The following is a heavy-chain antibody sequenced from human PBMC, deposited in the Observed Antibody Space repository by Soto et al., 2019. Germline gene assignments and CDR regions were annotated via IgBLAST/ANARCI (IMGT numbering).Heavy chain of an antibody. CDR3: ARDYYKYYDSSGYYRSPAY. J-gene: IGHJ4*02. V-gene: IGHV3-30-3*01. D-gene: IGHD3-22*01. CDR1: GFTFRAYA. CDR2: ISYDGSDK. Sequence: GGSLRVSCAASGFTFRAYAMHWVRQAPGKGLEWVALISYDGSDKDYADSVKGRFTISRDNSRNTLFLQMNSLRAEDTAVYYCARDYYKYYDSSGYYRSPAYWGQGTLVTVSS.